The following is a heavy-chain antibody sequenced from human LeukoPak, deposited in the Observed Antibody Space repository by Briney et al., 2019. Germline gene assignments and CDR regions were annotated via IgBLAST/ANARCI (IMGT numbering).Heavy chain of an antibody. CDR2: MNPNSGNT. V-gene: IGHV1-8*02. CDR3: ATIIKGPMVRGVDYFDY. D-gene: IGHD3-10*01. J-gene: IGHJ4*02. CDR1: GYTFTNYD. Sequence: ALVKVSCKASGYTFTNYDINWVRQATGQGLEWMGWMNPNSGNTGYAQKFQGRVTMTEDTSTDTAYMELSSLRSEDTAVYYCATIIKGPMVRGVDYFDYWGQGTLVTVSS.